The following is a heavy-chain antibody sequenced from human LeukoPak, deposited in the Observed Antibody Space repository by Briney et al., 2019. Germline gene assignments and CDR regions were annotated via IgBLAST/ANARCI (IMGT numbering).Heavy chain of an antibody. CDR2: IYHSGGT. J-gene: IGHJ4*02. D-gene: IGHD5-18*01. CDR3: ARLYYSYGIMDFDY. CDR1: GYSISSGCF. V-gene: IGHV4-38-2*01. Sequence: PSETLSLTCAVSGYSISSGCFWGWLRPPPRKGLEWVGRIYHSGGTYYNPSLNSRVTISVDTSKNQFSLKLSSVTAADTAVYYCARLYYSYGIMDFDYWGQGTLVTVSS.